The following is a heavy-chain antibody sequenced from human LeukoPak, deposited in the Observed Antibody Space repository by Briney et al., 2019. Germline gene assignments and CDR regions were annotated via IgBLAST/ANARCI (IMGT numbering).Heavy chain of an antibody. CDR3: ARGNILTGYEY. D-gene: IGHD3-9*01. CDR1: GFTFSSYD. J-gene: IGHJ4*02. V-gene: IGHV3-13*01. CDR2: IGFAGDT. Sequence: GGSLRLSCAASGFTFSSYDMHWVRQATGKGLEWVSAIGFAGDTYYTGSVKGRFTISRENAKKTLYLQMNSLRAGDTAVYYCARGNILTGYEYWGQGTLVTVSS.